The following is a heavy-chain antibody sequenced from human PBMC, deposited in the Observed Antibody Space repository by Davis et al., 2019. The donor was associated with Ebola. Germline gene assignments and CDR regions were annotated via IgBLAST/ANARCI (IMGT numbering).Heavy chain of an antibody. CDR2: IKQDGSEK. J-gene: IGHJ4*02. D-gene: IGHD6-19*01. Sequence: GGSLRLSCAASGFTLSSYWMSWVRQAPGKGLEWVANIKQDGSEKYYVDSVKGRFTISRDNAKNSLYLQMNSLRAEDTAVYYCAGPLWQWLVTHWGQGTLVTVSS. CDR1: GFTLSSYW. CDR3: AGPLWQWLVTH. V-gene: IGHV3-7*03.